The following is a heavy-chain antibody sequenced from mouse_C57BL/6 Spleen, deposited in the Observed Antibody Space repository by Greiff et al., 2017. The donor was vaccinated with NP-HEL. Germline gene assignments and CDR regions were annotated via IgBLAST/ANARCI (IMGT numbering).Heavy chain of an antibody. CDR3: ARNYGNSFAY. D-gene: IGHD2-1*01. CDR1: GYTFTSYW. V-gene: IGHV1-69*01. Sequence: KESCKASGYTFTSYWMHWGKQRPGQGLEWIGEIDPSDSYTNYNQKFKGKSTLTVDKSSSTAYMQLSSLTSEDSSVYYCARNYGNSFAYWGQGTLVTVSA. J-gene: IGHJ3*01. CDR2: IDPSDSYT.